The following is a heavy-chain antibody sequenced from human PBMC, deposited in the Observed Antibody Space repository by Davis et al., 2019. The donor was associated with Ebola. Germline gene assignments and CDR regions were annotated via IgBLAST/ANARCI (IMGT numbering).Heavy chain of an antibody. CDR2: IWYDGSNK. J-gene: IGHJ4*02. V-gene: IGHV3-33*08. Sequence: GGSLRLSCAASGFTFSSYDMHWVRQAPGKGLEWVAVIWYDGSNKYYADSVKGRFTISRDNSKNTLYLQMNSLRAEDTAVYYCARVGLRRHGGLFDYWGQGTLVTVSS. CDR3: ARVGLRRHGGLFDY. D-gene: IGHD3-16*01. CDR1: GFTFSSYD.